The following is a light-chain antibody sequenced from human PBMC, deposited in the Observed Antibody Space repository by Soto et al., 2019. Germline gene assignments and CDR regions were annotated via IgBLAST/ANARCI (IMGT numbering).Light chain of an antibody. J-gene: IGKJ1*01. CDR1: QSVSSN. Sequence: EIVMTQSPATLSVSPGERATLSCRASQSVSSNLAWYQQKPGQAPRLLIYGASTRATGIPARFSGSGFGTEFTLTISSLQSEDFAVYYCQQYNNWPPPWTFGQGTKVEIK. CDR3: QQYNNWPPPWT. CDR2: GAS. V-gene: IGKV3-15*01.